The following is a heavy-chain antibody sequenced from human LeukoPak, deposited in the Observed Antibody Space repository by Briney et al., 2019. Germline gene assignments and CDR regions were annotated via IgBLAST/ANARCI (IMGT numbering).Heavy chain of an antibody. Sequence: SETLSLTCAVYGGSLNGHYWSWIRQPPGKGLEWIGEGSESGGTKFNPSLKSRVTISADTSKNQFSLKLNSVTAADTAVYYCARDRQLINWFDPWGQGTLVTVSS. J-gene: IGHJ5*02. D-gene: IGHD2-2*01. CDR2: GSESGGT. CDR1: GGSLNGHY. CDR3: ARDRQLINWFDP. V-gene: IGHV4-34*01.